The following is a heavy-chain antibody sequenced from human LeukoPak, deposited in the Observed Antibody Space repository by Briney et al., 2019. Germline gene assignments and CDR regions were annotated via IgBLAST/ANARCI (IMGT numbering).Heavy chain of an antibody. CDR1: GFTFSSYA. Sequence: GASLRLSCAASGFTFSSYAMSWVRQAPGKGLEWVSAISGSGGSTHYADSVKGRFTISRDNSKNTLYLQMNSLRAEDTAVYYCAKGECYYDLVDYWGQGTLVTVSS. V-gene: IGHV3-23*01. CDR3: AKGECYYDLVDY. J-gene: IGHJ4*02. CDR2: ISGSGGST. D-gene: IGHD3-22*01.